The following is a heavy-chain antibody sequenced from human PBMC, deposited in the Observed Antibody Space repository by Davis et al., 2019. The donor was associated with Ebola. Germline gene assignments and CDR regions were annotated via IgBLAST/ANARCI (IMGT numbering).Heavy chain of an antibody. V-gene: IGHV3-30*18. CDR2: ITPDGTNR. D-gene: IGHD1-26*01. Sequence: GESLKISCVASGFSINTYGMHWVRQAPGKGLEWVAIITPDGTNRYYADFVKGRCTISRDSSKTTLYLQLNSLRAEDTAVYYCAKGGDMDVWGQGTTVTVSS. CDR1: GFSINTYG. CDR3: AKGGDMDV. J-gene: IGHJ6*02.